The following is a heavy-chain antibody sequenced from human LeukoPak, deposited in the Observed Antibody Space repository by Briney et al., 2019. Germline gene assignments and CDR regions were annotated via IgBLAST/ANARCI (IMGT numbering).Heavy chain of an antibody. J-gene: IGHJ4*02. CDR1: GGSFSGYY. Sequence: SETLSLTCAVYGGSFSGYYWSWIRQPPGKGLEWIGEINHSGSTNYNPSLKSRVTISVDTSKNQFSLKLSSVTAADTAVYYCARVGYSGYDWDYWGQGTLVTVSS. CDR2: INHSGST. CDR3: ARVGYSGYDWDY. D-gene: IGHD5-12*01. V-gene: IGHV4-34*01.